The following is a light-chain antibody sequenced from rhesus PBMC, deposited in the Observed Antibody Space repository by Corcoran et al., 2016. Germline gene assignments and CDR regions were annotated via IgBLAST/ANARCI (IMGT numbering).Light chain of an antibody. V-gene: IGKV1-22*01. J-gene: IGKJ4*01. CDR2: KAS. CDR3: LQYFSSPLT. Sequence: DIQMTQSPSSLSASVGDTVTITCRASQSISSWLDWYQQKPGKAPKLLSYKASSLLSGVPSRFSGSGAGTDVTLTISSLEPEDFTTYYCLQYFSSPLTFGGGTRVEIK. CDR1: QSISSW.